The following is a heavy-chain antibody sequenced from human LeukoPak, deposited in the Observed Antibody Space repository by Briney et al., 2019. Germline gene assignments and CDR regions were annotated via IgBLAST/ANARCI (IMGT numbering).Heavy chain of an antibody. CDR2: IKQDGSEK. CDR1: GFTFSSYW. D-gene: IGHD3-16*01. CDR3: ARVREYVGFDY. Sequence: PGGSLRLSCAASGFTFSSYWMSWVRQAPGKGLEWVANIKQDGSEKYYVDSVKGRFTISRDNAKSSLYLQMNSLGAEDTAVYYCARVREYVGFDYWGQGTLVTVSS. J-gene: IGHJ4*02. V-gene: IGHV3-7*01.